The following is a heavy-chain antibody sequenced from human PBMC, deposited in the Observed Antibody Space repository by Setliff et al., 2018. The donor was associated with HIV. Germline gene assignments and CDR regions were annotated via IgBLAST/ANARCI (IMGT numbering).Heavy chain of an antibody. CDR2: IYYSGST. J-gene: IGHJ4*02. Sequence: SETLSLTCTVSGGSVSSSSYYWAWIRQPPGKGLEWIGSIYYSGSTYYNPSLKSRVTISVDMSKNQFSLRLTSVTAADTAMYYCARGTGSYGSDYWGQGTLVTVSS. V-gene: IGHV4-39*01. CDR3: ARGTGSYGSDY. CDR1: GGSVSSSSYY. D-gene: IGHD5-18*01.